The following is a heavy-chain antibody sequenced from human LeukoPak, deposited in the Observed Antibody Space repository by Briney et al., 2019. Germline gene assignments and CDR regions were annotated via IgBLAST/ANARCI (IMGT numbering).Heavy chain of an antibody. CDR3: AAEYSSGDKGYYFDY. J-gene: IGHJ4*02. CDR2: IVVGSGNT. CDR1: GFTFTSSA. D-gene: IGHD6-19*01. Sequence: GASVKVSCKASGFTFTSSAVQWVRQARGQRLEWIGWIVVGSGNTNYAQKFQERVTITRDMSTSTAYMELSSLRSEDTAVYYCAAEYSSGDKGYYFDYWGQGTLVTVSS. V-gene: IGHV1-58*01.